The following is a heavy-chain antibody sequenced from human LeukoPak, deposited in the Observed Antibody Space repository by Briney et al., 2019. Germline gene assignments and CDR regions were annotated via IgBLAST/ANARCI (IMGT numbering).Heavy chain of an antibody. Sequence: PSETLSLTCTVSGCSVSSGSYYWSWIRQSPGKRLEWIGYISYTGTTNYNPSLKSRVTISVDTSKNQFSLKLSSVTAADTAVYYCARGSIAAAGRLFDYWGQGTLVTVSS. V-gene: IGHV4-61*01. J-gene: IGHJ4*02. D-gene: IGHD6-13*01. CDR1: GCSVSSGSYY. CDR2: ISYTGTT. CDR3: ARGSIAAAGRLFDY.